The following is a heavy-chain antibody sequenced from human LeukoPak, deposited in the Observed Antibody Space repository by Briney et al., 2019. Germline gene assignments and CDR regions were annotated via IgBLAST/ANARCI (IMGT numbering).Heavy chain of an antibody. D-gene: IGHD1-14*01. V-gene: IGHV5-51*01. CDR1: GYSFTTYW. CDR2: IYPDDSDT. Sequence: GESLKISCKTSGYSFTTYWIGWVRQMPGTGLEWVGAIYPDDSDTRYSPSFQGQVVISADRSIRTAYLQWNTLKTSDTAMYYCVRQRGAAGTINHFDPWGQGTLVTVSS. J-gene: IGHJ5*02. CDR3: VRQRGAAGTINHFDP.